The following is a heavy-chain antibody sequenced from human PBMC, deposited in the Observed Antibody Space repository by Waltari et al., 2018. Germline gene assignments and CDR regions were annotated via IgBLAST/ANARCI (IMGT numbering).Heavy chain of an antibody. J-gene: IGHJ4*02. CDR2: ISDGGGNT. Sequence: EVQLVESGGCLVWPGGFLRPVCAAVGFTFTSYAMSWVRQAPGKGLEWVSAISDGGGNTYYADSIKGRFTISRDNSKNTLYLQMKSLRIEDTAVYHCARAVEPDYWGQGTLVTVSS. V-gene: IGHV3-23*04. CDR3: ARAVEPDY. CDR1: GFTFTSYA. D-gene: IGHD2-15*01.